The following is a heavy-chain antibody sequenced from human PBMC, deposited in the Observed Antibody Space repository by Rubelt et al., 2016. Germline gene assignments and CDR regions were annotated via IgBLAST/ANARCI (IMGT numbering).Heavy chain of an antibody. CDR2: INHSGST. V-gene: IGHV4-34*01. Sequence: QVQLQQWGAGLLKPSETLSLTCAVYGGSFSGYYWSWIRQPPGKGLEWIGEINHSGSTNYNPSLKSRVTISVDTSKNQFSLKRSSVTAEDTAVHYCARLLRSYWYFDLWGRGTLVTVSS. J-gene: IGHJ2*01. CDR3: ARLLRSYWYFDL. CDR1: GGSFSGYY.